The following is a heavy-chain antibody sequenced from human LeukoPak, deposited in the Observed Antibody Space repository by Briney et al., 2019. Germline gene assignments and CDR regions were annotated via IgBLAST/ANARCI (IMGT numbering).Heavy chain of an antibody. J-gene: IGHJ4*02. V-gene: IGHV3-23*01. CDR3: AKVRYSSDKRYFDS. D-gene: IGHD6-19*01. CDR1: GFAFGSEA. CDR2: ISPGGGTT. Sequence: GGSLRLSCAVSGFAFGSEAMSWVRQSPARGLEWVASISPGGGTTYYADSVKGRFTISRDNSKNTLFLQMNSLRAEDTAVYYCAKVRYSSDKRYFDSWGQGTLVTVSS.